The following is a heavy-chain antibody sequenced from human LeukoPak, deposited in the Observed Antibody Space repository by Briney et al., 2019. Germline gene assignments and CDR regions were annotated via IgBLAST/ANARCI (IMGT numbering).Heavy chain of an antibody. V-gene: IGHV3-7*01. J-gene: IGHJ4*02. CDR2: INQDGSTK. Sequence: GGSLRLSCAASGFTFSNAWMAWVRQAPGKGLEWVANINQDGSTKQYVDSVRGRFTTSRDSAKNSLYLQMNSLRAEDTGLYHCARDMKGNLDYWGQGTLVTVSS. D-gene: IGHD3-16*01. CDR3: ARDMKGNLDY. CDR1: GFTFSNAW.